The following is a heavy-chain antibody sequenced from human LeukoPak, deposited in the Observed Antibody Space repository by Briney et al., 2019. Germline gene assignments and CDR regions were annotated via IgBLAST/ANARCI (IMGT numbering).Heavy chain of an antibody. D-gene: IGHD2-2*01. CDR1: GGSISSTTSY. CDR2: IYYSGST. V-gene: IGHV4-39*02. J-gene: IGHJ5*02. Sequence: PSETLSLTCAVSGGSISSTTSYWGWIRQPPGKGLEWIGRIYYSGSTFYNPSLKSRVTISVDTSKNQLSLRLSSVTAADTAVYYCARGRRYQLISFYNWFDPWGQGTLVTVSS. CDR3: ARGRRYQLISFYNWFDP.